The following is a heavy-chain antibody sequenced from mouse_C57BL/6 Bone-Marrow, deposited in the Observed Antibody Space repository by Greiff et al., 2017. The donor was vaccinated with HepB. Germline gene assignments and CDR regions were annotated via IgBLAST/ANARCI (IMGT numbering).Heavy chain of an antibody. CDR3: ARYYYSIPYFDY. CDR1: GFTFTDYY. D-gene: IGHD2-5*01. J-gene: IGHJ2*01. Sequence: EVQRVESGGGLVQPGGSLSLSCAASGFTFTDYYMSWVRQPPGKALEWLGFIRNKANGYTTEYSASVKGRFTISRDNSQSILYLQMNALRAEDSATSYCARYYYSIPYFDYWGQGTTLTVSS. CDR2: IRNKANGYTT. V-gene: IGHV7-3*01.